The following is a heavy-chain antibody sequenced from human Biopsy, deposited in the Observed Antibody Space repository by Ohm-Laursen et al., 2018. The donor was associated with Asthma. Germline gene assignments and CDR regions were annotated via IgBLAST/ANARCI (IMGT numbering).Heavy chain of an antibody. V-gene: IGHV4-34*01. CDR1: RGSLRVYV. D-gene: IGHD3-3*01. CDR2: SNQGGSP. CDR3: ASGPEWYGLDV. Sequence: SDTLSLTCGVYRGSLRVYVWSWIRQPPGKGLEWIGESNQGGSPTFNPSLKSRVTISRDTPKNQLSLKLRSVTAADTAVYYCASGPEWYGLDVWGQGTTVTVSS. J-gene: IGHJ6*02.